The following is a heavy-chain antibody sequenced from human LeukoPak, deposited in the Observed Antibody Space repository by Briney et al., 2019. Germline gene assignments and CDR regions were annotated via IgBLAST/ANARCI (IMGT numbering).Heavy chain of an antibody. V-gene: IGHV3-48*04. CDR3: AELGITMIGGV. Sequence: PGGSLRLSCAASTFTFSNFRMNWVRQAPGKGLEWVSYISSSGSTIYYADSVKGRFTISRDNAKNSLYLQMNSLRAEDTAVYYCAELGITMIGGVWGKGTTVTISS. D-gene: IGHD3-10*02. J-gene: IGHJ6*04. CDR1: TFTFSNFR. CDR2: ISSSGSTI.